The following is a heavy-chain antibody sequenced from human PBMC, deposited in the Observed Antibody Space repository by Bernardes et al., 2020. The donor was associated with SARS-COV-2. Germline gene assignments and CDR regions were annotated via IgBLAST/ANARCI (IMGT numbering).Heavy chain of an antibody. CDR3: ARGWRENSFDY. CDR1: GFIFTTYS. Sequence: GGSLRLSCVGSGFIFTTYSMSWVRQAPGKGLEWLLIISSGGDTIHDADSVRGRFTVSRDDAKNSVYLQMNSLRAEDTAVYYCARGWRENSFDYWGQGALVTVSS. J-gene: IGHJ4*02. V-gene: IGHV3-48*01. CDR2: ISSGGDTI. D-gene: IGHD2-15*01.